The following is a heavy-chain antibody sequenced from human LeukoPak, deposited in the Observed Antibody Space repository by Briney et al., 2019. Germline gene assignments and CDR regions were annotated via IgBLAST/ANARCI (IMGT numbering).Heavy chain of an antibody. Sequence: SETLSLTCTVSGGSISSSSYYWGWIRQPPGKGLEWIGSIYYSGSTYYNPSLKSRVTISVDTSKNQFSLKLSSVTAADTAVYYCARDCSGGSCYSGDYWGQGTLVTVSS. CDR2: IYYSGST. J-gene: IGHJ4*02. CDR1: GGSISSSSYY. CDR3: ARDCSGGSCYSGDY. D-gene: IGHD2-15*01. V-gene: IGHV4-39*07.